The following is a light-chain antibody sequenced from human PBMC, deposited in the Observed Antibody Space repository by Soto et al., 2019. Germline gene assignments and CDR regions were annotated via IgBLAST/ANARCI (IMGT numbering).Light chain of an antibody. J-gene: IGKJ1*01. CDR1: ERIGSW. CDR2: KAS. V-gene: IGKV1-5*03. Sequence: DVQMTQSPSTLSASVGDRVTITCRASERIGSWLAWYQQKPGTVPRLLIYKASTLAKGVTSTFSGSASGTEFNLTINRLQPDDFAAYYCQQYNYYWTVGQGTKVDSK. CDR3: QQYNYYWT.